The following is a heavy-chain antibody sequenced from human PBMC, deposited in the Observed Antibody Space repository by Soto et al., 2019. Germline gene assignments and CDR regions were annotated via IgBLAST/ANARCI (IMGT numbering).Heavy chain of an antibody. CDR3: ARERISIAVAGTAFDY. Sequence: GESLKISCAASGFTFSSYAMHWVRQAPGKGLEWVAVISYDGSNKYYADSVKGRFTISRDNSKNTLYLQMNSLRAEDTAVYYCARERISIAVAGTAFDYWGQGTLVTVSS. CDR2: ISYDGSNK. J-gene: IGHJ4*02. V-gene: IGHV3-30-3*01. CDR1: GFTFSSYA. D-gene: IGHD6-19*01.